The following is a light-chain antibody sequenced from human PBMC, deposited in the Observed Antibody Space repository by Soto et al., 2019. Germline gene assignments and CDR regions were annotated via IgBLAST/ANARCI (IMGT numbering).Light chain of an antibody. CDR2: GAS. CDR1: QGISINY. J-gene: IGKJ1*01. V-gene: IGKV3-20*01. Sequence: LLRHGPGTRTVSPEKTATLSSMSSQGISINYLAWYQQKPGQAPRLLFYGASNWAIGIPDRFRGSGSGTDFTLPISRLEPEDFAVYYCQQYGDSPWTFGQRTKVDI. CDR3: QQYGDSPWT.